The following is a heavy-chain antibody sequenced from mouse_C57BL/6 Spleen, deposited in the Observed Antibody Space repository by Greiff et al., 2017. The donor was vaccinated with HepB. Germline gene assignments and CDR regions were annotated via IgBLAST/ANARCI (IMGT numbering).Heavy chain of an antibody. Sequence: QVQLKQSGAELARPGASVKLSCKASGYTFTSYGISWVKQRTGQGLEWIGEIYPRSGNTYYNEKFKGKATLTADKSSSTAYMELRSLTSEDSAVYFCARGGDYDVLAYWGQGTLVTVSA. V-gene: IGHV1-81*01. CDR1: GYTFTSYG. CDR2: IYPRSGNT. D-gene: IGHD2-4*01. J-gene: IGHJ3*01. CDR3: ARGGDYDVLAY.